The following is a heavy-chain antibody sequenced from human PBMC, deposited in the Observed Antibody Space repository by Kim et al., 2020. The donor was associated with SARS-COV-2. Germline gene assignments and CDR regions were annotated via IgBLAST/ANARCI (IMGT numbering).Heavy chain of an antibody. Sequence: IYAQKFQGRVTMTEDTSTDTAYMELSSLRSEDTAVYYCATDLGFGEVLDYWGQGTLVTVSS. CDR3: ATDLGFGEVLDY. D-gene: IGHD3-10*01. J-gene: IGHJ4*02. V-gene: IGHV1-24*01.